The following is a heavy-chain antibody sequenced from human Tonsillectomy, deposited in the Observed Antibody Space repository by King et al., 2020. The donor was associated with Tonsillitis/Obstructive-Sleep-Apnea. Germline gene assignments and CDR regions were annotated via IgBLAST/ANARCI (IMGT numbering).Heavy chain of an antibody. J-gene: IGHJ4*02. CDR2: IYSGGST. Sequence: VQLVESGGGLVQPGGSLRLSCAASGFTVSSNYMSWVRQAPGKGLEWVSVIYSGGSTYYADSVKGRFTISRDNSKNTLYLQMNSLRAEDTAVYYCARDSFFWSGYYFDYWGQGTLVTVSS. CDR3: ARDSFFWSGYYFDY. V-gene: IGHV3-66*01. CDR1: GFTVSSNY. D-gene: IGHD3-3*01.